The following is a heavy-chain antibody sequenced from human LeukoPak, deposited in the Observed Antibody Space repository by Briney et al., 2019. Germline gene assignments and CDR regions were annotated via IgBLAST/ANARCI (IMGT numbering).Heavy chain of an antibody. CDR1: GFTFSSYG. Sequence: GGSLRLSCAASGFTFSSYGMHWVRQAPGKGLEWVAFIRYDGSNKYYADSVKGRFTISRDNSKNTLYLQMNSLRAEDTAVYYCAKGTGIDYYYMDVWGKGTTVTVSS. CDR3: AKGTGIDYYYMDV. CDR2: IRYDGSNK. J-gene: IGHJ6*03. D-gene: IGHD1-14*01. V-gene: IGHV3-30*02.